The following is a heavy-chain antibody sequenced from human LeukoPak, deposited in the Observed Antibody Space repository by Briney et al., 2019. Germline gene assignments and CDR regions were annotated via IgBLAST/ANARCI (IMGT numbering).Heavy chain of an antibody. J-gene: IGHJ5*02. D-gene: IGHD2-2*01. CDR2: IYYSGST. CDR3: ARYHYCSSTSCQSNWFDP. CDR1: GGSISSSSYY. Sequence: SETLSLTCTVSGGSISSSSYYWGWIRQPPGKGLEWIGSIYYSGSTYYNPSLKSRVTISVDTSKNQFSLKLSSVTAADTAVYYCARYHYCSSTSCQSNWFDPWGQGTLVTVSS. V-gene: IGHV4-39*07.